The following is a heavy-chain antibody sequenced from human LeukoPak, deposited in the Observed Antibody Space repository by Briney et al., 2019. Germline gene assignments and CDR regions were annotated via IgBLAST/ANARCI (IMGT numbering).Heavy chain of an antibody. Sequence: GGSPRLSCAASGFTFSSYSMNWVRQAPGKGLEWVSYISSSSSTIYYADSVKGRFTISRDNAKNSLYLQMNSLRAEDTAVYYCARDQVVPAAIDFDYWGQGTLVTVSS. D-gene: IGHD2-2*01. CDR2: ISSSSSTI. V-gene: IGHV3-48*01. CDR3: ARDQVVPAAIDFDY. J-gene: IGHJ4*02. CDR1: GFTFSSYS.